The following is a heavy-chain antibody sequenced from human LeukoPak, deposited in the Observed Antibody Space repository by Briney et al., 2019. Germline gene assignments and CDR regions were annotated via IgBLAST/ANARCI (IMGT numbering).Heavy chain of an antibody. CDR3: ARLNGYDILTGYYELVLDNWFHP. Sequence: GGSLRLSCAASGFTFSDYYMSWIRQAPGKGLEWVSYISSSSSYTNYADSVKGRFTISRDNAKNSLYLQMNSLRAEDTAVYYCARLNGYDILTGYYELVLDNWFHPWGQGTLVTVSS. D-gene: IGHD3-9*01. CDR1: GFTFSDYY. CDR2: ISSSSSYT. V-gene: IGHV3-11*06. J-gene: IGHJ5*02.